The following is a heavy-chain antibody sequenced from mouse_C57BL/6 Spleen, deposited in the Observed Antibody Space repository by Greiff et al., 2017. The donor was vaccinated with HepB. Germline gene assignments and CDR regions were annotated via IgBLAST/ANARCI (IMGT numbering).Heavy chain of an antibody. CDR3: ARGGDGGAYFDY. Sequence: QVQLQQPGAELVRPGSSVKLSCKASGYTFTSYWMHWVKQRPIQGLEWIGNIDPSDSETHYNQKFKDKATLTVDKSSSTAYMQLSSLTSEDSAVYYCARGGDGGAYFDYWGQGTTLTVSS. CDR1: GYTFTSYW. D-gene: IGHD2-3*01. J-gene: IGHJ2*01. CDR2: IDPSDSET. V-gene: IGHV1-52*01.